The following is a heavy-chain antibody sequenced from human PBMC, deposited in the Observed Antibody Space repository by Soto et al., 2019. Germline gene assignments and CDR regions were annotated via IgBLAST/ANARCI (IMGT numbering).Heavy chain of an antibody. CDR3: SSAAAAAGAHYYYYYGIDV. J-gene: IGHJ6*02. Sequence: GGSLGLSCGASGFTLSIYGMHWVREAPGKGLEGGAVRWYDGSNKYFADSLKGRFTISRANSKSTLSLQMNRLSLADPAVYYCSSAAAAAGAHYYYYYGIDVWGQGTTVTVSS. CDR2: RWYDGSNK. CDR1: GFTLSIYG. D-gene: IGHD6-13*01. V-gene: IGHV3-33*03.